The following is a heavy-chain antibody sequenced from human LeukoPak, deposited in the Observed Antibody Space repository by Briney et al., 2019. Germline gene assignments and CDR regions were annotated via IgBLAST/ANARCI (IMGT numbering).Heavy chain of an antibody. CDR3: ARDAQNYYGSGSYLRTYGMDV. CDR2: IYYSGST. J-gene: IGHJ6*02. Sequence: SETLSLTCAVSGGSIRGYYWSWIRQPPGKGLEWIGYIYYSGSTNYNPSLKSRVTISVDTSKNQFSLKLSSVTAADTAVYYCARDAQNYYGSGSYLRTYGMDVWGQGTTVTVSS. CDR1: GGSIRGYY. V-gene: IGHV4-59*01. D-gene: IGHD3-10*01.